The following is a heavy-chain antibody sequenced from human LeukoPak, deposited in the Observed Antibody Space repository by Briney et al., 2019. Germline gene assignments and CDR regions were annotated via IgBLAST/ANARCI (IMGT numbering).Heavy chain of an antibody. D-gene: IGHD2-15*01. CDR2: MNPNSGNT. V-gene: IGHV1-8*01. CDR3: ASALGYCSGGSCYSES. Sequence: ASVKVSCKASGYTFTSYDINWVRQATGQGLERMGWMNPNSGNTGYAQKFQGRVTMTRNTSISTAYMELSSLRSEDTAVYYCASALGYCSGGSCYSESWGQGTLVTVSS. CDR1: GYTFTSYD. J-gene: IGHJ5*02.